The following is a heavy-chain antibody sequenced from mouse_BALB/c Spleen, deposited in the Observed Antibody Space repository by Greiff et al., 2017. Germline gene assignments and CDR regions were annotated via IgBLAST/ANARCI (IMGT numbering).Heavy chain of an antibody. J-gene: IGHJ4*01. D-gene: IGHD1-2*01. Sequence: EVQLVESGGGLVQPGGSRKLSCAASGFTFSSFGMHWVRQAPEKGLEWVAYISSGSSTIYYADTVKGRFTISRDNPKNTLFLQMTSLRSEDTAMYYCARGLITTATYAMDYWGQGTSVTVSS. V-gene: IGHV5-17*02. CDR2: ISSGSSTI. CDR1: GFTFSSFG. CDR3: ARGLITTATYAMDY.